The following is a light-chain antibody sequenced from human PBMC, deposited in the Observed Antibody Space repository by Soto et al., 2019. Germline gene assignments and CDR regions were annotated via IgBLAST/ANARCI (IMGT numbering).Light chain of an antibody. CDR1: SSNIGNNY. Sequence: QSVLTQPPSVSAAPGQKVTISCSRSSSNIGNNYVSWYQQLPGTAPKLLIYENNKRPSGIPDRFSGSKSGTSATLGITGLQTGDEADYYCGTWDSSLSYVFGTGTKVTVL. V-gene: IGLV1-51*02. CDR3: GTWDSSLSYV. J-gene: IGLJ1*01. CDR2: ENN.